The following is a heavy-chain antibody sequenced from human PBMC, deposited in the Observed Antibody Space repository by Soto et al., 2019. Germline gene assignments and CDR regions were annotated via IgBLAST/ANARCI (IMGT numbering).Heavy chain of an antibody. CDR3: ARKVPDYYDSSGFSYYFDY. CDR2: ISGSGGST. D-gene: IGHD3-22*01. J-gene: IGHJ4*02. CDR1: GFTFSSYA. Sequence: GGSLRLSCAASGFTFSSYAMSWVRQAPGKGLEWVSAISGSGGSTYYADSVKGRFTISRDNSKNTLYLQMNSLRAEDTAVYYCARKVPDYYDSSGFSYYFDYWGQGTLVTVSS. V-gene: IGHV3-23*01.